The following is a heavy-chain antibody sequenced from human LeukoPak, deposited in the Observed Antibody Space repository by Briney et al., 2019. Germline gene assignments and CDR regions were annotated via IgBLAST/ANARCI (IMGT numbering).Heavy chain of an antibody. CDR1: GGSISSSSYY. J-gene: IGHJ3*02. Sequence: SETLSLTCTVSGGSISSSSYYWDWIRQPPGKGLEWIGSIYYSGSTYYNPSLKSRVTISLVMSKNQISLKLSSVTTADTAMYYCARTDDAFHIWGHGTTVTVSS. CDR2: IYYSGST. V-gene: IGHV4-39*07. D-gene: IGHD2-21*02. CDR3: ARTDDAFHI.